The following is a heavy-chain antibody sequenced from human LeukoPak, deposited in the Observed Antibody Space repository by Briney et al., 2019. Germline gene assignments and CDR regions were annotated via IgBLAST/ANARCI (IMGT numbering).Heavy chain of an antibody. V-gene: IGHV4-34*01. CDR3: ARASMIVVVHYYGMDV. D-gene: IGHD3-22*01. CDR2: INHSGST. CDR1: GGSFSGYY. J-gene: IGHJ6*02. Sequence: SETLSLTCAVYGGSFSGYYWSWIRQPPGKGLEWIGEINHSGSTNYNPSLKSRVTISVDTSKNQFSLKLSSVTAADTAAYYCARASMIVVVHYYGMDVWGQGTTVTVSS.